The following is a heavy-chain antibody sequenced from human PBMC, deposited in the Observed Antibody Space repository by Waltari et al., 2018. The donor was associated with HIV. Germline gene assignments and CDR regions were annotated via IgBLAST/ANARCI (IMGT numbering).Heavy chain of an antibody. J-gene: IGHJ4*02. CDR1: GYSISSGYY. CDR3: ARDDIVVVPAAIPLFDY. CDR2: IYHSGST. D-gene: IGHD2-2*02. Sequence: QVQLQESGPGLVKPSETLSLTCTVSGYSISSGYYWGWIRQPPGKGLEWIGSIYHSGSTYYNPSLKSRVTISVDTSKNQFSLKLSSVTAADTAVYYCARDDIVVVPAAIPLFDYWGQGTLVTVSS. V-gene: IGHV4-38-2*02.